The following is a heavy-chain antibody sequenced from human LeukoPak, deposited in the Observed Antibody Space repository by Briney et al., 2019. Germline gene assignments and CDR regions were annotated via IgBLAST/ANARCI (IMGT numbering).Heavy chain of an antibody. J-gene: IGHJ4*02. CDR2: INHSGST. CDR3: ARPISELGWYVWDY. Sequence: PSETLSLTCAVYGGSFSGYYWSWIRQPPGKGLEWLGEINHSGSTNYNPSLKSRVTISVDTSKNQFSLKLSSVTAADTAVYYCARPISELGWYVWDYWGQGTLVTVSS. V-gene: IGHV4-34*01. CDR1: GGSFSGYY. D-gene: IGHD3-16*01.